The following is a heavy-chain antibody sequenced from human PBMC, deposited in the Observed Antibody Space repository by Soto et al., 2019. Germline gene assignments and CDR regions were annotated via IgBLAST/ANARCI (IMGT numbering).Heavy chain of an antibody. V-gene: IGHV3-21*01. Sequence: EEHLAESGGGLVKPGGSLRLSCAASGFTFSSYSMNWVRQAPGKGLEWVSSVSSSSAYMFYSGSVKGRFTISRDNAKNSLSLQMSSLRAEDTAVDYCARSGYRITNDLLGQGTLVTVSS. CDR1: GFTFSSYS. J-gene: IGHJ5*02. D-gene: IGHD2-15*01. CDR2: VSSSSAYM. CDR3: ARSGYRITNDL.